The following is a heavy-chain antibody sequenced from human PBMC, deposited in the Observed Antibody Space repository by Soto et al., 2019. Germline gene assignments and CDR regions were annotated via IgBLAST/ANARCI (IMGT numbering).Heavy chain of an antibody. CDR3: ARAREPDQRPHYMDV. J-gene: IGHJ6*03. D-gene: IGHD6-6*01. CDR2: ISAYNGNT. V-gene: IGHV1-18*01. CDR1: GYTFTSYG. Sequence: ASVKVSCKASGYTFTSYGISWVRQAPGQGLEWMGWISAYNGNTNYAQKLQGRVTMTTDTSTSTAYMELRSLRSDDTAVYYCARAREPDQRPHYMDVGGKGTTVTVSS.